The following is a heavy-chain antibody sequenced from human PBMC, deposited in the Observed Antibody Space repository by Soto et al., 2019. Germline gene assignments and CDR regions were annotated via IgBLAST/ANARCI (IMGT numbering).Heavy chain of an antibody. V-gene: IGHV3-21*02. Sequence: EVQLVESGGGLVKPGGSLRLSCAASGFDFSSYSMNWVRQAPGKGLEWVSSINEDSSYIYYEHSLRGRFTISRDNAKESLYLQMNSLRAEDTAVYYGVRDFGWYFRSGYMDVWGDGATVTVSS. J-gene: IGHJ6*03. CDR3: VRDFGWYFRSGYMDV. CDR2: INEDSSYI. CDR1: GFDFSSYS. D-gene: IGHD3-3*01.